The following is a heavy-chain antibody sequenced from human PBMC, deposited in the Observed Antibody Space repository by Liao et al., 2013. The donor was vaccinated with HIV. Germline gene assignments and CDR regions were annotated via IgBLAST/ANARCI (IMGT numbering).Heavy chain of an antibody. CDR2: INQRGKG. CDR1: GGSFNDYS. D-gene: IGHD4-23*01. Sequence: QVQLQQWGAGLLKPSETLALTCAVSGGSFNDYSWTWVRQSPGKGLEWLGEINQRGKGNYNPSLKSRVNLSLDTPNNQFSLRLTSVTTADTAVYYCARDHGNWAFDIWGQGTMVIVSS. V-gene: IGHV4-34*02. CDR3: ARDHGNWAFDI. J-gene: IGHJ3*02.